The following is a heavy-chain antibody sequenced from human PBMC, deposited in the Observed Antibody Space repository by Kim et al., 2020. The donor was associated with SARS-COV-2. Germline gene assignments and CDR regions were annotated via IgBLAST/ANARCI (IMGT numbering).Heavy chain of an antibody. D-gene: IGHD5-12*01. CDR1: GGSFSGYY. CDR2: INHSGST. Sequence: SETLSLTCAVYGGSFSGYYWSWIRQPPGKGLEWIGEINHSGSTNYNPSLKSRVTISVDTSKNQFSLKLSSVTAADTAVYYCAISIRWLRTVTAYGMDVWGQGTTVTVSS. V-gene: IGHV4-34*01. CDR3: AISIRWLRTVTAYGMDV. J-gene: IGHJ6*02.